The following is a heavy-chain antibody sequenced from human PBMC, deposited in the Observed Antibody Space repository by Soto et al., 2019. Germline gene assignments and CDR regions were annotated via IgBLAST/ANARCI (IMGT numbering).Heavy chain of an antibody. CDR2: ISFSGGAT. Sequence: PXGSLRLSCAAAGVTFSSYAMTWVRQAPGKGPEWVSGISFSGGATYYADSVKGRFTISRDNSKTTLYLQMNSLRAEDTAVYYCAKGAMRSFYALDVWGQGTTVTVSS. D-gene: IGHD2-2*01. J-gene: IGHJ6*02. CDR1: GVTFSSYA. V-gene: IGHV3-23*01. CDR3: AKGAMRSFYALDV.